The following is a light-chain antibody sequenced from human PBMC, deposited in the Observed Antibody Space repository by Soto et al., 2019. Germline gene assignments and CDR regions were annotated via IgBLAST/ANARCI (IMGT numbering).Light chain of an antibody. CDR3: QHYGRTRWR. V-gene: IGKV3-20*01. CDR1: QRIDSRY. J-gene: IGKJ1*01. Sequence: IEVTQSPAALFLCPGERATLSCRARQRIDSRYLAWYQQRPGQAPRLRIYGASSGATGIPERFSGSGPGTDFTLTIRRLEPEDVAVYYCQHYGRTRWRFGQGTKGDIK. CDR2: GAS.